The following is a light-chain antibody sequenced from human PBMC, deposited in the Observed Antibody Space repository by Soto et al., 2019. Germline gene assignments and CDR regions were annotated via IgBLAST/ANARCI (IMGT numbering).Light chain of an antibody. Sequence: QSALTQPASVSGSPGQSITISCTGTSSDVGSYNLVSWYQQPPGKVPKLIILTNTKRHSGFFHSFSGSKSGNTSSLTISGLQAEDEADYHCCSYAGTGHSLVFGGGTQLTVL. CDR1: SSDVGSYNL. J-gene: IGLJ2*01. CDR3: CSYAGTGHSLV. CDR2: TNT. V-gene: IGLV2-23*01.